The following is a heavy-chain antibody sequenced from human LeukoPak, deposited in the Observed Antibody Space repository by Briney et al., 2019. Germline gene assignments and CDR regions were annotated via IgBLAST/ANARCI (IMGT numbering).Heavy chain of an antibody. CDR2: IYYSGST. V-gene: IGHV4-59*08. Sequence: SETLSLTCTVSGGSISSYYWSWIRQPPGKGLEWIGYIYYSGSTNYNPSLKSRVTISVDTSKNQFSLKLNSVTAADTAVYYCARRASYYDSSGFYQYFDYWGQGTLVTVSS. CDR3: ARRASYYDSSGFYQYFDY. CDR1: GGSISSYY. D-gene: IGHD3-22*01. J-gene: IGHJ4*02.